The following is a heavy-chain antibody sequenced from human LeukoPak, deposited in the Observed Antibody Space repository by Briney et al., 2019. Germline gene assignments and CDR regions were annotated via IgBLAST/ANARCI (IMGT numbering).Heavy chain of an antibody. V-gene: IGHV1-2*02. CDR2: INSNSGGV. D-gene: IGHD2-15*01. Sequence: GASVEVSCKASGYTFTGYYMHWVRQAPGQGLEWMGWINSNSGGVHYAQNFQGRVTMTRDTSISTAYIDLTRLRYDDTAVYFCARYLAAPYDAFDIWGQGTMVTVSS. J-gene: IGHJ3*02. CDR3: ARYLAAPYDAFDI. CDR1: GYTFTGYY.